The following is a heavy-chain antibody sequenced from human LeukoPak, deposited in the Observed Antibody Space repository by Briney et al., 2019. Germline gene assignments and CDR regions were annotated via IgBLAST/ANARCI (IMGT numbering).Heavy chain of an antibody. CDR2: LSGSGGSP. V-gene: IGHV3-23*01. CDR1: GFTFRSYA. CDR3: AKYLGYCSDGSCYFVD. Sequence: GGSLRLSCAASGFTFRSYAMSWVRQAPGKGLECVSGLSGSGGSPYYADSVKGRFTISRDNSKNMLYLQMNSLRAEDTAVYYCAKYLGYCSDGSCYFVDWGQGTLVTVSS. J-gene: IGHJ4*02. D-gene: IGHD2-15*01.